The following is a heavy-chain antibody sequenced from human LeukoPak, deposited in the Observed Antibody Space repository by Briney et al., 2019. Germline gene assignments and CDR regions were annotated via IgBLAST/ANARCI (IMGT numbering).Heavy chain of an antibody. V-gene: IGHV3-9*01. CDR1: GFTFDDYA. CDR2: ISWNSGSI. D-gene: IGHD4-17*01. Sequence: PGGSLRLSCAASGFTFDDYAMHWVRQAPGKGLEWVSGISWNSGSIGYADSVKGRFTISRDNAKNSLYLQMNSLRAEDTALYYCAKDRTHDYEPESSYDCWGQGTLVTVSS. J-gene: IGHJ4*02. CDR3: AKDRTHDYEPESSYDC.